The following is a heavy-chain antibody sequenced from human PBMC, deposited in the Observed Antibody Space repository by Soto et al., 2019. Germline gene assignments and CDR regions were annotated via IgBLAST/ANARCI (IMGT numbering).Heavy chain of an antibody. CDR2: IWYDGSNK. J-gene: IGHJ6*02. CDR1: GFTFSSYG. D-gene: IGHD6-25*01. Sequence: QVQLVESGGGVVQPGRSLRLSCAASGFTFSSYGMHWVRQAPGKGLEWVAVIWYDGSNKYYADSVKGRFTISRDNSKNTLYLQMNSLRAEDTAVYYCVRDAAEGGMDVWGQGTTVTVSS. CDR3: VRDAAEGGMDV. V-gene: IGHV3-33*01.